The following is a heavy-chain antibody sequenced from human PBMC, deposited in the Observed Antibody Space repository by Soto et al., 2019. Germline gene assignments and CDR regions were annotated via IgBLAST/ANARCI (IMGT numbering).Heavy chain of an antibody. V-gene: IGHV3-23*01. CDR2: ISGSGGSS. J-gene: IGHJ6*02. CDR3: AKVTKTAAAGRYEYYKYGMDV. CDR1: GFAFSTYA. Sequence: EVHLLESGGALEHPGGSLRLSCAAAGFAFSTYAMTWVRQAPGKGLEWVSVISGSGGSSYYAASVKGRFTISRDNSKNTLFLQMNGLRAEDTAVYYCAKVTKTAAAGRYEYYKYGMDVWGQGTTVTVSS. D-gene: IGHD6-13*01.